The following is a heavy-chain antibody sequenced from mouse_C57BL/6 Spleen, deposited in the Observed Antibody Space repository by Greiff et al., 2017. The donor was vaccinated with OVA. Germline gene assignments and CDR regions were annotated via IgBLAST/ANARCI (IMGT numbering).Heavy chain of an antibody. CDR3: ARSNYYGYDAWFAY. J-gene: IGHJ3*01. D-gene: IGHD2-2*01. V-gene: IGHV1-80*01. CDR2: IYPGDGDT. Sequence: VHLVESGAELVKPGASVKISCKASGYAFSSYWMNWVKQRPGKGLEWIGQIYPGDGDTNYNGKFKGKATLTADKSSSTAYMQLSSLTSEDSAVYVCARSNYYGYDAWFAYWGQGTLVTVSA. CDR1: GYAFSSYW.